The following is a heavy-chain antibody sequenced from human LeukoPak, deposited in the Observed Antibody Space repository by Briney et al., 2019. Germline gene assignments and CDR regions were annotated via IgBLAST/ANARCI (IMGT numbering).Heavy chain of an antibody. CDR2: INAGNGNT. CDR1: GYTFTSYA. V-gene: IGHV1-3*01. Sequence: ASVRVSFKASGYTFTSYAMHWVRQAPGQRGERMGWINAGNGNTKYSQKFQGRGTITSDTSASTAYMELSSLRSEDTAVYYCAREGSSWYVWFDLWGQGTLVTVSS. D-gene: IGHD6-13*01. J-gene: IGHJ5*02. CDR3: AREGSSWYVWFDL.